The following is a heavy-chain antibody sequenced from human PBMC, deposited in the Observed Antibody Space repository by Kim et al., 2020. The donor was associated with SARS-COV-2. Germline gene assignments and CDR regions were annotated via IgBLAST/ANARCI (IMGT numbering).Heavy chain of an antibody. V-gene: IGHV4-59*13. CDR2: IYSNGIT. Sequence: SETLSLTCTVSGGSISSYYWSWIRQPPGKGLEWIGYIYSNGITNYNSSLKSRVTISIDTSKNQFSLKVRSVTAADTAVYYCARDPPNFDYWGQGTLVTVS. J-gene: IGHJ4*02. CDR1: GGSISSYY. CDR3: ARDPPNFDY.